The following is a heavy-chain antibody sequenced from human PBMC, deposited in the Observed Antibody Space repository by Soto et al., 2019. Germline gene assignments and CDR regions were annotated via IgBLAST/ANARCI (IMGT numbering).Heavy chain of an antibody. V-gene: IGHV1-46*01. Sequence: GASVKVSCKAPADTFPSYYIHWVRQAPGHGLAWMGLINPNGGSTRFAQTVQGRITMTTDTSTSTVYMDLISLRMEDTAVYYCARSSGGVVGIIIECPKWLAPWGQGSLVTVSS. CDR1: ADTFPSYY. CDR3: ARSSGGVVGIIIECPKWLAP. CDR2: INPNGGST. D-gene: IGHD3-16*02. J-gene: IGHJ5*02.